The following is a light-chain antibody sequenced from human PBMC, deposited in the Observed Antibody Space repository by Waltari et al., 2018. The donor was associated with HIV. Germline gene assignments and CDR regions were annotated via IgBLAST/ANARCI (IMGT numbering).Light chain of an antibody. CDR3: CSYAGTGTYV. J-gene: IGLJ1*01. V-gene: IGLV2-23*02. CDR2: AVT. CDR1: RSDVAIYNL. Sequence: QSALTQPASVSASPGQSITISCTVTRSDVAIYNLLSWYQQHPGKAPKVMIYAVTKRPSGVSNRFSGSKSDNTASLTISGLQAEDEADYYCCSYAGTGTYVFGTGTKVTVL.